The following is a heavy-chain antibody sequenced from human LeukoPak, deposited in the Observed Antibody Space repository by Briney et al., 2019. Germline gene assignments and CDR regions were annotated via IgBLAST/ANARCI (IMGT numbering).Heavy chain of an antibody. V-gene: IGHV3-21*04. Sequence: PGGSLRLSCAASGFTFSSYSMNWVRQAPGKGLEWVSSISSSSSYIYYADSVKGRFTISRDNAKNSLYLQMNSLRAEDTAVYYCAREKYDSGSYLYGMDVWGQGTTVTVSS. CDR2: ISSSSSYI. CDR3: AREKYDSGSYLYGMDV. D-gene: IGHD3-10*01. CDR1: GFTFSSYS. J-gene: IGHJ6*02.